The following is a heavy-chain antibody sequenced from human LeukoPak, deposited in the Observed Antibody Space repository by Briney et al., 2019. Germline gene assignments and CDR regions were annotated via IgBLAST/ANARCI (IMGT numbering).Heavy chain of an antibody. CDR2: INHSGST. Sequence: SETLSLTCAVYGGSFSGYYWSWVRQPPGKGLEWVGEINHSGSTNYNPSLKRGVTISVDTSKKQFSLKLSSVTAPDTAVYYCARHPGYGDYENPWGQGTLVTVSS. CDR1: GGSFSGYY. CDR3: ARHPGYGDYENP. V-gene: IGHV4-34*01. D-gene: IGHD4-17*01. J-gene: IGHJ5*02.